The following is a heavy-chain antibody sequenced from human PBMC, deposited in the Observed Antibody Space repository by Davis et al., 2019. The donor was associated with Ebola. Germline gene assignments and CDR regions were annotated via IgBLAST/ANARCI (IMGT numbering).Heavy chain of an antibody. CDR2: INPNDGRT. Sequence: ASVKVSCKASGYTFTNYYMHWVRQAPGQGLEWMGMINPNDGRTIYAQKFQGRVTITADESTSTAYMELSSLRSEDTAVYYCARGAIFGVVKGNYGMDVWGKGTTVTVSS. D-gene: IGHD3-3*01. CDR3: ARGAIFGVVKGNYGMDV. J-gene: IGHJ6*04. V-gene: IGHV1-46*01. CDR1: GYTFTNYY.